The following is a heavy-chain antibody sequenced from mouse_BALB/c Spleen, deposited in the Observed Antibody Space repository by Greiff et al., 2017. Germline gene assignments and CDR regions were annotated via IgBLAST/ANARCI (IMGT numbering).Heavy chain of an antibody. D-gene: IGHD2-3*01. CDR2: IWAGGST. CDR1: GFSLTSYG. J-gene: IGHJ2*01. CDR3: ARGDGYLYYFDY. V-gene: IGHV2-9*02. Sequence: VNLVESGPGLVAPSQSLFITCTVSGFSLTSYGVHWVRQPPGKGLEWLGVIWAGGSTNYNSALMSRLSISKDNSKSQVFLKMNSLQTDDTAMYYCARGDGYLYYFDYWGQGTTLTVSS.